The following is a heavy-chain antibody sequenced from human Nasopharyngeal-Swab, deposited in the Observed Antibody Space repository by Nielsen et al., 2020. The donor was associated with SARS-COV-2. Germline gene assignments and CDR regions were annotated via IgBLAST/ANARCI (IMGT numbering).Heavy chain of an antibody. J-gene: IGHJ4*02. CDR3: ATISGGRDVYFDY. D-gene: IGHD2-15*01. CDR2: MNPNSGNS. V-gene: IGHV1-8*01. CDR1: GYTFTSYD. Sequence: ASVKVSCKASGYTFTSYDINWVRQATGQGLEWMGWMNPNSGNSGYTQKFQGRVTMTEDTSTDTAYMELSSLRSEDTAVYYCATISGGRDVYFDYWGQGTLVTVSS.